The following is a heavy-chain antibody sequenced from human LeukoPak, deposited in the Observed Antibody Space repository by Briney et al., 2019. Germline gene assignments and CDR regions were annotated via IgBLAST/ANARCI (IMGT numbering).Heavy chain of an antibody. J-gene: IGHJ4*02. D-gene: IGHD3-10*01. CDR3: VKGRTGTYTLDY. V-gene: IGHV3-30-3*01. CDR2: ISDDGSRQ. Sequence: GGSLRLSCAATGFTFSNYAIHWGRQAPGKGLEWVAFISDDGSRQHYADSVKGRFTISRDNSKNTLNLQMNSLRAEDTAVYYCVKGRTGTYTLDYWGQGTLVTVSS. CDR1: GFTFSNYA.